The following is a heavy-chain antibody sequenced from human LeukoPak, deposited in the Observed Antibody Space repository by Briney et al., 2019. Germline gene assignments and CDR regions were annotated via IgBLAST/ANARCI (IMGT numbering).Heavy chain of an antibody. D-gene: IGHD5-18*01. CDR3: ARVVGNSYDWYFDL. V-gene: IGHV3-33*01. CDR1: RFTFRSYG. J-gene: IGHJ2*01. Sequence: GGSLRLSCAASRFTFRSYGMIWVRQAPGKGLEWVAIIWYEGSNKYYADSVKGRFTISRDNSKNTLYLQMNSLRAEDTAVYYCARVVGNSYDWYFDLWGRGTLVTVSS. CDR2: IWYEGSNK.